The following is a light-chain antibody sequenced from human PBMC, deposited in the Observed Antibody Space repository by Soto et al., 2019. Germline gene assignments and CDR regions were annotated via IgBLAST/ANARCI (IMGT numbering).Light chain of an antibody. CDR2: GAS. V-gene: IGKV3-20*01. Sequence: EIVLMQSPGTLSLSPGERATLSCRASQSVRSSYFAWYQQKPGQAPRLLIFGASTRAPGIPDRFSGSGSGTDFTLTISKLEPEDFALFYCQQYGNSPLTFGGGTKVDIK. CDR1: QSVRSSY. CDR3: QQYGNSPLT. J-gene: IGKJ4*01.